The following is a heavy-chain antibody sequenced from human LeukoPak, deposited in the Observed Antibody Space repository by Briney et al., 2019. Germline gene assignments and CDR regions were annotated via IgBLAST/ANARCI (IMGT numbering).Heavy chain of an antibody. CDR2: ITSSDSGG. CDR3: ARDGDTTSKVDY. V-gene: IGHV3-11*01. CDR1: GFTFSNHY. J-gene: IGHJ4*02. Sequence: GGSLRLSCAASGFTFSNHYMSWIRQAPGEGLEWVSYITSSDSGGFYAGSVKGRFTISRDNAKNSLYLQMNSLRVEDTAVYYCARDGDTTSKVDYLGQGTLVTVSS. D-gene: IGHD4-11*01.